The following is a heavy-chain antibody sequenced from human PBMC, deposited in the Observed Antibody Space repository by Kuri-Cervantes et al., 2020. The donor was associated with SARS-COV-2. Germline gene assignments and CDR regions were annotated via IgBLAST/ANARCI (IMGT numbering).Heavy chain of an antibody. J-gene: IGHJ4*02. CDR3: ARDLAYDSSGYAFDY. V-gene: IGHV4-61*02. CDR1: GGSISSGSYY. D-gene: IGHD3-22*01. CDR2: IYTSGST. Sequence: SCTVSGGSISSGSYYWSWTRQPAGKGLEWIGRIYTSGSTSYNPSLKSRVTISVDTSKNQFSLKLSSVTAADTAVYYCARDLAYDSSGYAFDYWGQGTLVTVSS.